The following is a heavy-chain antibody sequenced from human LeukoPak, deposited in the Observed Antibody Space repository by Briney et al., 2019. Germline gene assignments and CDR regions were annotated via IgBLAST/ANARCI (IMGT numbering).Heavy chain of an antibody. CDR3: ARHHVLRYFDWLPPDY. Sequence: GESLKISCKGSGYSFTSYWISWVRQMPGKGLEWTGRIDPSDSYTNYSPSFQGHVTISADKSISTAYRQWSSLKASDTAMYYCARHHVLRYFDWLPPDYWGQGTLVTVSS. D-gene: IGHD3-9*01. CDR1: GYSFTSYW. V-gene: IGHV5-10-1*01. J-gene: IGHJ4*02. CDR2: IDPSDSYT.